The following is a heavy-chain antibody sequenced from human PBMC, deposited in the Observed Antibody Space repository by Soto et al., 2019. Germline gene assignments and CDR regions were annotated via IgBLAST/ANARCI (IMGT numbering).Heavy chain of an antibody. CDR2: LLPIFGTA. Sequence: QVQLVQSGAEVKKPGSSVKVSCKASGGTFSSYAISWVRQAPGQGLEWMGGLLPIFGTANYAQKFQGRVTMAADKSRRTAYMERSTLGSGDTAWYYWAGAYSFDCWGQGPLVPASS. CDR1: GGTFSSYA. V-gene: IGHV1-69*14. J-gene: IGHJ4*02. CDR3: AGAYSFDC.